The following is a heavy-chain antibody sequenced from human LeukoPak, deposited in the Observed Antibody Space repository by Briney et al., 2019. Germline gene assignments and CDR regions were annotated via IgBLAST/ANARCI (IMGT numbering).Heavy chain of an antibody. Sequence: SETLSLTCAVYGGSFRGYYWSWIRQPPGKGLEWIGEINHSGSTNYNPSLRSRVTISVDTSKNQFSLKLSSVTAADTAVYYCARGGGFGNYWGQGTLVTVSS. V-gene: IGHV4-34*01. D-gene: IGHD3-10*01. CDR1: GGSFRGYY. J-gene: IGHJ4*02. CDR2: INHSGST. CDR3: ARGGGFGNY.